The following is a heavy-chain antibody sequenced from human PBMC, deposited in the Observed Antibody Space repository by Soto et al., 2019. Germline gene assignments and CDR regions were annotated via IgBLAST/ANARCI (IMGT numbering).Heavy chain of an antibody. V-gene: IGHV3-9*01. CDR1: GFTFDDYA. Sequence: EVQLVESGGGLVQPGRSLRLSCAASGFTFDDYAMHWVQQAPGKGLEWVSGISWNSGSIGYADSVKGRFTISRDNAKNSLYLQMNSLRAEDTALYYCAKDMRYDYIWGSYRERGGDAFDIWGQGTMVTVSS. CDR2: ISWNSGSI. D-gene: IGHD3-16*02. CDR3: AKDMRYDYIWGSYRERGGDAFDI. J-gene: IGHJ3*02.